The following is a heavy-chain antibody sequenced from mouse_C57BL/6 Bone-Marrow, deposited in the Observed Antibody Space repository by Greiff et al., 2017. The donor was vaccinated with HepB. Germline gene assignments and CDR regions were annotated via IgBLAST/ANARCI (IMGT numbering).Heavy chain of an antibody. CDR1: GYTFTSYW. V-gene: IGHV1-52*01. CDR2: IDPSDSET. J-gene: IGHJ4*01. CDR3: ARSFPYYYAMDY. Sequence: QVHVKQPGAELVRPGSSVKLSCKASGYTFTSYWMHWVKQRPIQGLEWIGNIDPSDSETHYNQKFKDKATLTVDKSSSTAYMQLSSLTSEDSAVYYCARSFPYYYAMDYWGQGTSVTVSS.